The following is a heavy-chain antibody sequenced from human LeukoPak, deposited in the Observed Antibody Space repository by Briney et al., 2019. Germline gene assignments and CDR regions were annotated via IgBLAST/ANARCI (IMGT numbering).Heavy chain of an antibody. CDR1: GFTFSSYA. Sequence: GGSLRLSCAASGFTFSSYAMSWVRQAPGKGLEWVSAISGSGGSTYYADSVKGRFTISRDNSKNTLYLQMNSLRAEDKAVYYCARTKLYSNYDGYFDYWGQGTLVTVSS. CDR2: ISGSGGST. V-gene: IGHV3-23*01. D-gene: IGHD4-11*01. CDR3: ARTKLYSNYDGYFDY. J-gene: IGHJ4*02.